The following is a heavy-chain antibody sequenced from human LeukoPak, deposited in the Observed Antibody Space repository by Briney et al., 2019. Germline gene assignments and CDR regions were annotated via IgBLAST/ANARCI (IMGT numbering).Heavy chain of an antibody. D-gene: IGHD3-22*01. J-gene: IGHJ4*02. V-gene: IGHV1-2*02. CDR2: INPNSGGT. CDR1: GYSFTGYY. Sequence: ASVKVSCKASGYSFTGYYMHWVRQGPGQGLEWVGWINPNSGGTNYAQKFQGRVAMTRDTSISTAYMELSRLRSDDTAVYYCASIADSSGYSSLFDYWGQGTLVTVSS. CDR3: ASIADSSGYSSLFDY.